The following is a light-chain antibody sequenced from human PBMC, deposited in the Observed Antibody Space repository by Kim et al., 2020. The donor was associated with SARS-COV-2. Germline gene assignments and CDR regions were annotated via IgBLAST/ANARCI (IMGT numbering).Light chain of an antibody. J-gene: IGKJ4*01. CDR3: QQHCAWPLT. Sequence: VSPEERASLSCTPSESVGTYFACDHQKPGQSPRTLFLDTSNLATGVPARFYVGVSGTEFSLTISCLQSDEFEVYFCQQHCAWPLTFGGGTKVDIK. CDR1: ESVGTY. CDR2: DTS. V-gene: IGKV3-15*01.